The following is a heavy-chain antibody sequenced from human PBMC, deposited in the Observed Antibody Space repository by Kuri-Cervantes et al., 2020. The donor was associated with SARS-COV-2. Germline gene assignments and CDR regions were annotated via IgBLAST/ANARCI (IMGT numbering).Heavy chain of an antibody. D-gene: IGHD2-8*01. J-gene: IGHJ4*01. CDR3: ARYYCPNGICQYFDS. CDR2: IYNSRDT. V-gene: IGHV4-4*09. CDR1: AGSMNADP. Sequence: SETLSLTCSVSAGSMNADPWSWVRQSPGKGLEWIGYIYNSRDTTSNPSLRSRVTISVDTSRNQFSLQLRSVTAADTAVYFCARYYCPNGICQYFDSWGHGILVTVSS.